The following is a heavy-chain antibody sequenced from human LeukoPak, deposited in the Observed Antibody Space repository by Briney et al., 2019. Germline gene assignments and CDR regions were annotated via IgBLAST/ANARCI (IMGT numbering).Heavy chain of an antibody. CDR3: ARLYSMELGFDY. J-gene: IGHJ4*02. Sequence: GESLKISCQGSGYIFTTYWISWVRQLPGKGLEWMGRIDPSDSYTNYSPSFQGHVTISADKSISTAYLQWSSLKASDTAMYYCARLYSMELGFDYWGQGTLVTVSS. D-gene: IGHD1-7*01. CDR2: IDPSDSYT. V-gene: IGHV5-10-1*01. CDR1: GYIFTTYW.